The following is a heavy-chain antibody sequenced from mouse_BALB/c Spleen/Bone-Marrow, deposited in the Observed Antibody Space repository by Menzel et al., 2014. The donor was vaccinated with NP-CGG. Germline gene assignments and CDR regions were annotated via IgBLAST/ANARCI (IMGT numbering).Heavy chain of an antibody. CDR3: ARDVGYGNYFVY. Sequence: EVMLVESGGGLVQPGDSLRLSCATSGFTFSDFYMEWVRQPPGKRLEWIAASRNKAKHYTTEYSASVKGWFIVSRDTSQSILYLQMNALRAEDTAIYYCARDVGYGNYFVYWGQGTLVTVSA. D-gene: IGHD2-10*02. J-gene: IGHJ3*01. CDR1: GFTFSDFY. CDR2: SRNKAKHYTT. V-gene: IGHV7-1*02.